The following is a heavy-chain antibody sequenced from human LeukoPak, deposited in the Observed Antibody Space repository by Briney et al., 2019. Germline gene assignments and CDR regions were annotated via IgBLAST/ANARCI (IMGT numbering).Heavy chain of an antibody. V-gene: IGHV1-69*04. J-gene: IGHJ4*02. CDR2: IIPILGIA. CDR1: GGTFSSYA. D-gene: IGHD1-7*01. CDR3: ARIGAGTTRVDY. Sequence: ASVKVSCKASGGTFSSYAISWVRQAPGQGLEWMGRIIPILGIANYAQKFQGRVTITADKSTSTAYMELSSLRSEDTAVYYCARIGAGTTRVDYWGQGTLVTVSS.